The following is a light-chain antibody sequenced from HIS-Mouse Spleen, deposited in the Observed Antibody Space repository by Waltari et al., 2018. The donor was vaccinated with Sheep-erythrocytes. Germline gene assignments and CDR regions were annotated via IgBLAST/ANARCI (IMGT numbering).Light chain of an antibody. CDR2: EGS. CDR3: CSYAGSSTLVV. CDR1: SSDVGSYNL. J-gene: IGLJ2*01. Sequence: QSALTQPASVSGSPGQSITISCTGTSSDVGSYNLVSWYQQHPGKAPKLMIYEGSKRASGGSYRVSGSQAGNTASLTLSWLQAEDEADYYCCSYAGSSTLVVFGGGTKLTVL. V-gene: IGLV2-23*01.